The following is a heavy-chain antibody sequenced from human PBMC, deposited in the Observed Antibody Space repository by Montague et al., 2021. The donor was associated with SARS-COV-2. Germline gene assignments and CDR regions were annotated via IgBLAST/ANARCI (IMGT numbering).Heavy chain of an antibody. CDR3: TSDYRSVVGDGLDI. V-gene: IGHV3-48*03. J-gene: IGHJ3*02. CDR2: ISTSAYTT. CDR1: GFTFSYYD. Sequence: SLRLSCAASGFTFSYYDMNWVRQAPGKGPEWISYISTSAYTTSYAGSVKGRFTISSDNGKNSLYLQMKSLRVEDTAVYYCTSDYRSVVGDGLDIWGQGTKVTVSS. D-gene: IGHD3-16*02.